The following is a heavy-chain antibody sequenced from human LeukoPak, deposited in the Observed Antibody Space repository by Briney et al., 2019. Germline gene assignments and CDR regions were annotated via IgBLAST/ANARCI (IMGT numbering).Heavy chain of an antibody. Sequence: GASVKVSCKASGYTFTGYYMHWVRQAPGQGLEWMGWINPDSGDTNYAQKFQGRVTMTRDTSISTAYMELSRLRSDDTAVYYCAGLWFGESNWFDPWGQGTLVTVSS. J-gene: IGHJ5*02. V-gene: IGHV1-2*02. CDR3: AGLWFGESNWFDP. CDR1: GYTFTGYY. D-gene: IGHD3-10*01. CDR2: INPDSGDT.